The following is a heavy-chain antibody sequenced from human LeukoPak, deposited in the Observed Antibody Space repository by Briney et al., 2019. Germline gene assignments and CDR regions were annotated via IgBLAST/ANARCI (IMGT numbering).Heavy chain of an antibody. CDR1: GFTVSSNY. J-gene: IGHJ5*02. D-gene: IGHD3-10*01. CDR2: IYSGGSI. CDR3: AGDNTRGSGRAPIT. Sequence: GGSLRLSCALSGFTVSSNYISWVRQAPGKGLEWVSIIYSGGSILYADSVKGRFTISRDNSKKTLYLQMNSLRAEDTAVYYCAGDNTRGSGRAPITWGQGTLVTVSS. V-gene: IGHV3-53*01.